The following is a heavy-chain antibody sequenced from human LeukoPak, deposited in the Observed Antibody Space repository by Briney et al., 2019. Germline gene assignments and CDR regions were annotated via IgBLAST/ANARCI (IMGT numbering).Heavy chain of an antibody. V-gene: IGHV3-21*01. CDR2: ISSSSSYI. Sequence: GGSLRLSCAASGFTFSSYSMNWVRQAPGKGLEWVSSISSSSSYIYYADSVKGRFTISRDNAKNSLYLQMNSLRAEDTAVYYCARDFLDYGGNSYFCFDIWGQGTMVTVSS. D-gene: IGHD4-23*01. CDR3: ARDFLDYGGNSYFCFDI. J-gene: IGHJ3*02. CDR1: GFTFSSYS.